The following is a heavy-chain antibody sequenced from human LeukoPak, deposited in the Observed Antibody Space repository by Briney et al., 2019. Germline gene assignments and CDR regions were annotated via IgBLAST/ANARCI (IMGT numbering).Heavy chain of an antibody. D-gene: IGHD3-22*01. CDR2: ISISSNYI. CDR1: GFTFSRYS. Sequence: GGSLRLSCAASGFTFSRYSMNWVRQAPGKGLEWVSSISISSNYIYYADSVKGRFTISRDNAKNSLYLQMNSLRAEDTAVYYCARVHYYDSSGQDAFDIWGQGTMVTVSS. V-gene: IGHV3-21*04. J-gene: IGHJ3*02. CDR3: ARVHYYDSSGQDAFDI.